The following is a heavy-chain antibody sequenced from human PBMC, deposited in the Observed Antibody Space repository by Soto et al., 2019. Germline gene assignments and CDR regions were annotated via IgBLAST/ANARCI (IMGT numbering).Heavy chain of an antibody. D-gene: IGHD5-12*01. V-gene: IGHV3-48*01. Sequence: EVQLVESGGGLVQPGGSLRLSCAASGFTFNRYSMNWICQAPGKGLEWLSYISRSGSTIWYADSVKGRFTISRDTARNSLYLHMSRLRAEDTAVYYLARDPGISGSRDFDYWGQGTLVTVSS. J-gene: IGHJ4*02. CDR3: ARDPGISGSRDFDY. CDR1: GFTFNRYS. CDR2: ISRSGSTI.